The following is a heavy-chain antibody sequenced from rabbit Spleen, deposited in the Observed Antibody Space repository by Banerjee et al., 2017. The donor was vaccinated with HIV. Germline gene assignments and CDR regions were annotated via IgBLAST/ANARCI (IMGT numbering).Heavy chain of an antibody. CDR2: IEAGSSGFT. J-gene: IGHJ6*01. D-gene: IGHD8-1*01. CDR1: GFSFSSSYW. CDR3: ARDTGSSFSTYGMDL. Sequence: QSLEESGGDLVKPGASLTLTCTASGFSFSSSYWICWVRQAPGKGLEWIACIEAGSSGFTYFASWAKGRFTISKTSSTTVTLQMTSLTAADTATYFCARDTGSSFSTYGMDLWGPGTLVTVS. V-gene: IGHV1S40*01.